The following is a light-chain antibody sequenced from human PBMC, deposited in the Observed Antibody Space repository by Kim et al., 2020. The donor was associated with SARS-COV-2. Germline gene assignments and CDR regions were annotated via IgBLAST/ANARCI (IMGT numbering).Light chain of an antibody. CDR3: QQYSNWPPWT. Sequence: EIMMTQSPATLSVSPGERATLSCRASQSIDSYLACYQQKPGQAPRLLIYDASTRATGIPARFSGSGSGTEFTLTISRLQSEDFAFYYCQQYSNWPPWTFGQGTKVDIK. CDR1: QSIDSY. CDR2: DAS. J-gene: IGKJ1*01. V-gene: IGKV3-15*01.